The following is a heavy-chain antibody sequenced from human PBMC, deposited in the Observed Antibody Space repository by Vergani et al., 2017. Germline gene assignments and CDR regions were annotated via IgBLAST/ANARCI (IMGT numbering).Heavy chain of an antibody. J-gene: IGHJ3*02. Sequence: EVQLVESGGGLVQPGRSLRLSCAASGFTFDDYAMHWVRQAPGKGREWVSGISWNSGSIGYADSVKGRFTISRDNAKNSLYLQMNSLRAEDTALYYCAKVEDYGSGSYGAFDIWGQGTMVTVSS. D-gene: IGHD3-10*01. CDR1: GFTFDDYA. CDR3: AKVEDYGSGSYGAFDI. V-gene: IGHV3-9*01. CDR2: ISWNSGSI.